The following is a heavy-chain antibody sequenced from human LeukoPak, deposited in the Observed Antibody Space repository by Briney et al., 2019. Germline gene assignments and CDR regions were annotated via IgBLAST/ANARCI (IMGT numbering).Heavy chain of an antibody. J-gene: IGHJ4*02. CDR2: IYYSGST. CDR1: GGSISSSSYY. D-gene: IGHD1-26*01. V-gene: IGHV4-39*01. Sequence: SETLSLTCTVSGGSISSSSYYWGWIRQPPGKGLEWIGSIYYSGSTYYNPSLKSRVTISVDTSENQFSLKLSSVTAADTAVYYCAEIVGATIGYWGQGTLVTVSS. CDR3: AEIVGATIGY.